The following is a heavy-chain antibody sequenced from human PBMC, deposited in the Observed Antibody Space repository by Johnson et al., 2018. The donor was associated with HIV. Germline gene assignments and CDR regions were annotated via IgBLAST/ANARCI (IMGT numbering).Heavy chain of an antibody. J-gene: IGHJ3*02. CDR3: ASPRGPRKFYTSGWFDAFDI. CDR2: IWYDGSNK. V-gene: IGHV3-33*01. D-gene: IGHD6-19*01. Sequence: QVQLVESGGGVVQPGRSLRLSCAASGFTFSNYGMHWVRQAPGKGLEWVAVIWYDGSNKYYADSVKGRFAISRDTSKNTLYLQMGSLGAEDTAVYFCASPRGPRKFYTSGWFDAFDIWGQGTMVTVSS. CDR1: GFTFSNYG.